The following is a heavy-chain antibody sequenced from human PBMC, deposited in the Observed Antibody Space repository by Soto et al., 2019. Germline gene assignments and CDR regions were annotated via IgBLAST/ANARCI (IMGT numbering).Heavy chain of an antibody. CDR1: GFTFSAFG. D-gene: IGHD5-12*01. CDR3: AKDTAPVYGGFLDY. CDR2: ASYGGGTK. J-gene: IGHJ4*02. V-gene: IGHV3-30*18. Sequence: TGGSLRLSCAASGFTFSAFGMHWVRQAPGKGLEWVAIASYGGGTKYYGDSVQGRFTISRDNSRDTLYLHMNSLREEDTAVYYCAKDTAPVYGGFLDYWGQGTLVTVSS.